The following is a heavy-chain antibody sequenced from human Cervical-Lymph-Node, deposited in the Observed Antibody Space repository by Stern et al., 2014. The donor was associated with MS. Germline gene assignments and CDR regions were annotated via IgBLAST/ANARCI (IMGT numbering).Heavy chain of an antibody. CDR3: AKHACTGAACPFDL. CDR2: VYYRGPP. CDR1: GDSISSYTHY. Sequence: QVQLQESGPGLVKPSETLSLTCAVSGDSISSYTHYWAWIRQPPGKGLEWIGSVYYRGPPPYTPPLKGPATIPVDTSKNHSSLGLNPGTAADTAVYYCAKHACTGAACPFDLWGQGTLVTVSS. V-gene: IGHV4-39*01. J-gene: IGHJ4*02. D-gene: IGHD2-8*02.